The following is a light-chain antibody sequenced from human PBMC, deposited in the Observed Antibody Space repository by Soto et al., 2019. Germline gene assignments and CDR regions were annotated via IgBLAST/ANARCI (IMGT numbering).Light chain of an antibody. CDR3: QQYANSPLT. CDR2: HAS. V-gene: IGKV3-20*01. J-gene: IGKJ4*01. Sequence: EIVLTQSPGTLSLSPGERATLSCRASQSLSSSNLAWYQHKPGQAPRLLIYHASSRATGIPDRFSGSGSGTDFTLTISRLEPEDFAVYYCQQYANSPLTFGGGTTVEIK. CDR1: QSLSSSN.